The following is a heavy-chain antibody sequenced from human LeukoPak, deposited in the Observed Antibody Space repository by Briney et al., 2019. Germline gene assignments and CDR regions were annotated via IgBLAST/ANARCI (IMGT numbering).Heavy chain of an antibody. CDR3: ARAVAPWFDP. Sequence: GGSLRLSCAASGFTFSSYWTSWVRQAPGKGLEWVANIKQDGSEKYYVDSVKGRFTISRDNAKNSLYLQMNSLRAEDTAVYYCARAVAPWFDPWGQGTLVTVSS. J-gene: IGHJ5*02. CDR2: IKQDGSEK. V-gene: IGHV3-7*03. CDR1: GFTFSSYW. D-gene: IGHD6-19*01.